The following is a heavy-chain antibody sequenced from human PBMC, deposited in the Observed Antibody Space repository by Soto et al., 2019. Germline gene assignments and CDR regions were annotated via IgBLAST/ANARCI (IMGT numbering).Heavy chain of an antibody. J-gene: IGHJ6*02. CDR1: GYSFTSYW. CDR3: ARLGVGYCSSTSCYDLYYYGMDV. Sequence: GESLKISCKGSGYSFTSYWIGWVRQMPGKGLEWMGIIYPGDSDTRYSPSFQGQVTISADKSISTAYLQWSSLKASGTAMYYCARLGVGYCSSTSCYDLYYYGMDVWGQGTTVTVSS. V-gene: IGHV5-51*01. D-gene: IGHD2-2*01. CDR2: IYPGDSDT.